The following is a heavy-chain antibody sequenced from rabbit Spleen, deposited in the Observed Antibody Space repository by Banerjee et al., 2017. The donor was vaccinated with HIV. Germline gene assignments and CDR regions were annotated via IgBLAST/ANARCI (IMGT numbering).Heavy chain of an antibody. J-gene: IGHJ4*01. V-gene: IGHV1S40*01. Sequence: QSLEESGGDLVKPGASLTLTCTASGFSFIAGYYMCWVRQAPGKGLEWIGCIRTNDGNTYYANRVNGRFTISKTSSTAVDLKMTSLTAADTATYFCARGGGLWGPGTLVTVS. CDR3: ARGGGL. CDR2: IRTNDGNT. CDR1: GFSFIAGYY.